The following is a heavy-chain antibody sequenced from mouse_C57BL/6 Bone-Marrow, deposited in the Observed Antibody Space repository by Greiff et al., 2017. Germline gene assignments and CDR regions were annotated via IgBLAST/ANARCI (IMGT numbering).Heavy chain of an antibody. CDR3: TTSLRRGDY. Sequence: VQLQQSGAELVRPGASVKLSCTASGFNIKDDYMHWVKQRPEQGLEWIGWIDPENGDTEYASKLQGKATITADTSSNTAYLQLSSLTSEDTAVYYCTTSLRRGDYWGQGTTLTVSS. D-gene: IGHD1-1*01. J-gene: IGHJ2*01. CDR2: IDPENGDT. CDR1: GFNIKDDY. V-gene: IGHV14-4*01.